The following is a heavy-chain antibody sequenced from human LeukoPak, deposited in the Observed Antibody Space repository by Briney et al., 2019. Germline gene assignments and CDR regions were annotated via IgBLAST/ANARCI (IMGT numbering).Heavy chain of an antibody. J-gene: IGHJ6*02. V-gene: IGHV3-21*01. CDR2: ISSSSSYI. CDR3: ARDSRHYYAHDV. D-gene: IGHD3-10*01. CDR1: GFTFSSYS. Sequence: GGSLRLSCAASGFTFSSYSMNWVRQAPGKGLEWVSSISSSSSYIYYADSVKGRFTISRDNAKNSLYLQMNSLRAEDTAVYYCARDSRHYYAHDVWGQGTTVTVSS.